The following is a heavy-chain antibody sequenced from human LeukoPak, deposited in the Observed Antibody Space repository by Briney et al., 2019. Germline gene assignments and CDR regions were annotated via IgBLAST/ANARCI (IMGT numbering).Heavy chain of an antibody. Sequence: GGSLRLSCAASGFIFSTYTFHWVRQAPGKGLEWVALITYDGSTKKFADSFKGRFTISRDNSKNTLYPQMNSLRGEDTAMYYCARDSDYGGFDYWGQGTLVTDAS. V-gene: IGHV3-30*04. D-gene: IGHD4-23*01. J-gene: IGHJ4*02. CDR3: ARDSDYGGFDY. CDR1: GFIFSTYT. CDR2: ITYDGSTK.